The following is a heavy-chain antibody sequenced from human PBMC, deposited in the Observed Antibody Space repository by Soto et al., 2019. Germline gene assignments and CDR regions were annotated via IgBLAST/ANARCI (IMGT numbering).Heavy chain of an antibody. D-gene: IGHD6-19*01. CDR1: GFTFSSYE. CDR2: ISSSGSTI. Sequence: GGALSLSCAASGFTFSSYEMNWVRQAPGKGLEWVSYISSSGSTIYYADSVKGRFTISRDNAKTSLYLQMNSLRAEDTAVYYCARETAPLAGKDYWGQGTLVTVSS. J-gene: IGHJ4*02. CDR3: ARETAPLAGKDY. V-gene: IGHV3-48*03.